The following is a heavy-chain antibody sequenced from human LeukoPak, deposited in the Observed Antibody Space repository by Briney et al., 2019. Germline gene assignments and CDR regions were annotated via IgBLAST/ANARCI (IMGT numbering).Heavy chain of an antibody. CDR2: ISSSSSYI. J-gene: IGHJ4*02. Sequence: GFLRLSCAASGFTFSSYSMNWVRQAPGKGLEWVSSISSSSSYIYYADSVKGRFTISRDNAKNSLYLQMNSLRAEDTAVYYCARDRTGPILLWVFDYWGQGTLVTVSS. CDR3: ARDRTGPILLWVFDY. D-gene: IGHD3-10*01. V-gene: IGHV3-21*01. CDR1: GFTFSSYS.